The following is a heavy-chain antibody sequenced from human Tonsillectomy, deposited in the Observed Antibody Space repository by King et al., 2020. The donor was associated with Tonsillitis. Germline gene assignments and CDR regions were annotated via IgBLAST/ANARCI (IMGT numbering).Heavy chain of an antibody. V-gene: IGHV3-30*18. Sequence: VQLVESGGGVVQPGRSLRLSCVASGFTFSSYGMHWVRQAPGKGLEWVAVISYDGSNKYYADSVKGRFTISRDNSKKTLYLQINSLRAEDSAVYYCAKDPAPFMDYYDSSGSYYVSSYWYFDLSGRGSLVTVSS. CDR3: AKDPAPFMDYYDSSGSYYVSSYWYFDL. CDR2: ISYDGSNK. J-gene: IGHJ2*01. CDR1: GFTFSSYG. D-gene: IGHD3-22*01.